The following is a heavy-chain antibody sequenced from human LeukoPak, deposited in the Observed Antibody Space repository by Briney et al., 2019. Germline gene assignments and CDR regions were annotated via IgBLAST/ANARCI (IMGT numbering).Heavy chain of an antibody. CDR3: ARLSGTSGTTSRALHN. J-gene: IGHJ4*02. D-gene: IGHD1-1*01. Sequence: GGSLRLSCAASGFTFTTYAMIWVRRAPGKGLEWVSAISGSGDATYYADSVKGRFTISRDNSENTLYLQVSSLRAEDTAVYYCARLSGTSGTTSRALHNWGQGALVTVSS. CDR1: GFTFTTYA. CDR2: ISGSGDAT. V-gene: IGHV3-23*01.